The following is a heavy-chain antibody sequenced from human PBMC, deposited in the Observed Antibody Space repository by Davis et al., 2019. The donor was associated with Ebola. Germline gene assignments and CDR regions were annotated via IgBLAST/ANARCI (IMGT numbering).Heavy chain of an antibody. J-gene: IGHJ4*02. CDR3: ARGDKVTPVAKRGLRHLDGFDS. Sequence: PSETLSLTCTVSNYSIGTGYYWGWIRQPPGKGLQWIGSIYHGGTTYYNPSLKSRVTLSVDMSKNQFSLRLSSVTAADTAMYYCARGDKVTPVAKRGLRHLDGFDSWGQGTLVTVSS. D-gene: IGHD2-2*01. V-gene: IGHV4-38-2*02. CDR1: NYSIGTGYY. CDR2: IYHGGTT.